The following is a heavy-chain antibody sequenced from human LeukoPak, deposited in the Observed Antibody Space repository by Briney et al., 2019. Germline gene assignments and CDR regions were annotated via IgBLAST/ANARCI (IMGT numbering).Heavy chain of an antibody. Sequence: PGRSLRLSCAASGFTFSSYGMHWVRQAPGKGLEWVAVIWYDGSNKYYADSVKGRFTISGDNSKNTLYLQMNSLRAEDTAVYYCARENGDYDGPDDAFDIWGQGTMVTVSS. CDR1: GFTFSSYG. CDR3: ARENGDYDGPDDAFDI. CDR2: IWYDGSNK. V-gene: IGHV3-33*01. D-gene: IGHD4-17*01. J-gene: IGHJ3*02.